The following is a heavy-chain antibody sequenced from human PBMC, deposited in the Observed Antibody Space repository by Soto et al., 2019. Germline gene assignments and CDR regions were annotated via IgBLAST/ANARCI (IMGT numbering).Heavy chain of an antibody. CDR2: IYYSGST. V-gene: IGHV4-61*03. J-gene: IGHJ6*02. CDR1: GGSVSSGSYY. Sequence: QVQLQESGPGLVKPSETLSLTCTVSGGSVSSGSYYWSWIRQPPGKGLEWIGYIYYSGSTNYNPPRKSRFPISEDTAKNHSPLKLRSVAAADTAVYYCARGSGSYSQYYYYYGMDVWGQGTTVTVSS. D-gene: IGHD1-26*01. CDR3: ARGSGSYSQYYYYYGMDV.